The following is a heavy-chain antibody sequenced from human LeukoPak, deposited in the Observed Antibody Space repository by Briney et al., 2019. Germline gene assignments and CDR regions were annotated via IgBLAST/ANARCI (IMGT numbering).Heavy chain of an antibody. V-gene: IGHV3-66*02. CDR2: IYNGGTT. J-gene: IGHJ4*02. CDR1: GVTSNY. Sequence: VSLRLSCAASGVTSNYMTWVRQAPGKGLEWVSVIYNGGTTYYADSVKGRFTISRDNSKSTLFVYLQMNSLRTDDTALYYCAGGGEAARSLAYWGQGALVTVSS. CDR3: AGGGEAARSLAY. D-gene: IGHD6-6*01.